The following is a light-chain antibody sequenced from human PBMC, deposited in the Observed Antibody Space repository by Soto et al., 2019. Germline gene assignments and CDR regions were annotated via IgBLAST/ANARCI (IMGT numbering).Light chain of an antibody. V-gene: IGKV1-9*01. J-gene: IGKJ4*01. CDR2: AAS. CDR1: QGISSY. CDR3: QQLNSYPRERT. Sequence: DIQLTQSPSFLSASVGDRVTITCRASQGISSYLAWYQQKPGKAPKLLIYAASTLQSGVPSRFSGSGSGTEFTLTISSLQPEDFATYYCQQLNSYPRERTFGGGTKVEIK.